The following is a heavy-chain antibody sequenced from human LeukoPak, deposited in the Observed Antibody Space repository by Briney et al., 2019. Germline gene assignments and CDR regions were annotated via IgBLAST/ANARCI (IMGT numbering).Heavy chain of an antibody. J-gene: IGHJ4*02. D-gene: IGHD4-17*01. CDR1: GVTFRSYV. CDR2: ISGSGDRT. Sequence: GGSLRLSCAASGVTFRSYVMSWGPQAPGEGLEWVSSISGSGDRTSYTDSVKGRFTISRDNSKNTLYLQMNILRADDTAVYYCAKDGSLSVTKAVYFDYWGQGALVTVSS. V-gene: IGHV3-23*01. CDR3: AKDGSLSVTKAVYFDY.